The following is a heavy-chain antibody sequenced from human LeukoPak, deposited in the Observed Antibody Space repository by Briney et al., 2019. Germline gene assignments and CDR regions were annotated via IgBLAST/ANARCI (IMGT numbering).Heavy chain of an antibody. CDR2: IWYDGSNK. J-gene: IGHJ4*02. CDR1: GLTFSSYG. D-gene: IGHD2-21*02. V-gene: IGHV3-33*01. CDR3: ASDAAGGDTSLGDY. Sequence: PGRSLRLSCAASGLTFSSYGMHWVRQAPGKGLEWVAVIWYDGSNKYYADSVKGRFAISRDNSKNTLYLQMNSLRAEDTAVYYCASDAAGGDTSLGDYWGRGTLVTVSS.